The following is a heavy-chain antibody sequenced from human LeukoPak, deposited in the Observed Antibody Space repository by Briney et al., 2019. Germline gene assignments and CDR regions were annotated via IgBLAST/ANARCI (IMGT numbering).Heavy chain of an antibody. CDR1: GYTFTGYY. D-gene: IGHD3-16*02. Sequence: GASVKVSCKASGYTFTGYYMHWVRQAPGQGLEWMGWINPNSGGTNYAQKFQGRVTMTRDTSISTAYMELRRLRSEDTAVYYCARASIYLYYYGMDVWGQGTTVTVYS. J-gene: IGHJ6*02. V-gene: IGHV1-2*02. CDR2: INPNSGGT. CDR3: ARASIYLYYYGMDV.